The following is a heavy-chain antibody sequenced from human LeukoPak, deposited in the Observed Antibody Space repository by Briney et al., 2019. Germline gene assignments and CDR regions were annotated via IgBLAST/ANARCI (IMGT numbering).Heavy chain of an antibody. Sequence: GGSLRLSCAASGFTFSSYWMSWVRQAPGKGLEWVANIKQDGSEKYYVDSVKGRFTISRDNAKNSLYLQMNSLRAEDTAVYYCARGGTWYYYGLDVWGQGTTVTVSS. CDR1: GFTFSSYW. CDR3: ARGGTWYYYGLDV. CDR2: IKQDGSEK. J-gene: IGHJ6*02. D-gene: IGHD1-1*01. V-gene: IGHV3-7*04.